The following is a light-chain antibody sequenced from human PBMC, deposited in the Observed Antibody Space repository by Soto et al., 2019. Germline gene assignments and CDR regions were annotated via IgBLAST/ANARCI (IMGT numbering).Light chain of an antibody. V-gene: IGKV1-9*01. CDR2: AAS. J-gene: IGKJ4*01. CDR1: QDISSH. CDR3: QQVKTYPLT. Sequence: DIQLTQSPSFLSASVGDRVTITCRASQDISSHLAWYQQKPGKAPKLLIYAASTLQSGVPTGFGGSGSGTEFTLTITSLQPEDFATYYCQQVKTYPLTFGGGTKVEIK.